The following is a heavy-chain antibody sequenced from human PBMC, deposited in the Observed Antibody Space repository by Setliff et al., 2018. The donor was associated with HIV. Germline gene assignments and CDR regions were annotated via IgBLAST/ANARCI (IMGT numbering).Heavy chain of an antibody. CDR2: FDPEDGET. Sequence: ASVKVSCKVSGYSLIDLSIHWVRQAPGKGLEWMGGFDPEDGETVYAQKLQGRVTMTEDTSTDTAYMELSSLRSEDTAMYYCATIRAYYYDSSGQEYFQYWGHGTLVTVSS. D-gene: IGHD3-22*01. CDR3: ATIRAYYYDSSGQEYFQY. V-gene: IGHV1-24*01. J-gene: IGHJ1*01. CDR1: GYSLIDLS.